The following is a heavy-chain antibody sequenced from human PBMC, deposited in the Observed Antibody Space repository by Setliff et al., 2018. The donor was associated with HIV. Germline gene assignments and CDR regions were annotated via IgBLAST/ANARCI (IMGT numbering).Heavy chain of an antibody. CDR3: ARAKYYYDY. CDR1: GGSISRHY. D-gene: IGHD6-6*01. Sequence: TLSLTCTVSGGSISRHYWSWIRQPPGKGLEWIGYIYYSGSTNYNPPLKSRVTISVDTSKNQFSLKLSSVTAADTAVYYCARAKYYYDYWAQGSLVTVSS. CDR2: IYYSGST. V-gene: IGHV4-59*11. J-gene: IGHJ4*02.